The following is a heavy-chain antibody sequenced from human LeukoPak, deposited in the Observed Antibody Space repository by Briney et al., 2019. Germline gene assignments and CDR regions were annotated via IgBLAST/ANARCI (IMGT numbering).Heavy chain of an antibody. CDR3: ARDLVVTSGY. D-gene: IGHD2-2*01. V-gene: IGHV3-21*01. CDR1: GFTFSSYS. Sequence: PGGSLRLSCAASGFTFSSYSMNWVRQAPGKGLEWVSSISSSSSYIYYADSVKGRFTISGDNAKNTLYLQMNSLRVEDTAVYYCARDLVVTSGYWGQGTLVTVSS. J-gene: IGHJ4*02. CDR2: ISSSSSYI.